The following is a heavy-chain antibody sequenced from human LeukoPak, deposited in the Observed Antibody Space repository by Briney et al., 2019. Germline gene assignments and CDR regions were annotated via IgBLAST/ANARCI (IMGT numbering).Heavy chain of an antibody. CDR1: GGSFSGYY. CDR2: INHSGST. Sequence: SETLSLTCAVYGGSFSGYYWSWIRQPPGKGLEWIGEINHSGSTNYNPSLKSRVTISVDTSKNQFSLKLSSVTAADTAVYYCARRGFYYDSSGYRGLGNNKKYYFDYWGQGTLVTVSS. J-gene: IGHJ4*02. D-gene: IGHD3-22*01. CDR3: ARRGFYYDSSGYRGLGNNKKYYFDY. V-gene: IGHV4-34*01.